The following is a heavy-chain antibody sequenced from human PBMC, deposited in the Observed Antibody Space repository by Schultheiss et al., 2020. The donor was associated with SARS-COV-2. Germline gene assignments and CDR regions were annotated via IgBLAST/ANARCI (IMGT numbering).Heavy chain of an antibody. V-gene: IGHV1-46*03. J-gene: IGHJ4*02. CDR2: INPSGGST. D-gene: IGHD2-21*02. CDR3: AIEGVVTPGDY. Sequence: GESLKISCKASGYTFTSYYMHWVRQAPGQGLEWMGIINPSGGSTSYAQKFQGRVTMTRDTSTSTVYMELSSLRSEDTAVYYCAIEGVVTPGDYWGQGTLVTVSS. CDR1: GYTFTSYY.